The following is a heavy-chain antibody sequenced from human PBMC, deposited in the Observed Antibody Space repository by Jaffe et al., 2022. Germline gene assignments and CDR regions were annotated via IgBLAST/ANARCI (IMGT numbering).Heavy chain of an antibody. CDR2: IRYDGSNK. J-gene: IGHJ6*03. CDR1: GFTFSSYG. D-gene: IGHD2-2*01. V-gene: IGHV3-30*02. CDR3: ARGLRYCSSTSCYDLYYYYYYMDV. Sequence: QVQLVESGGGVVQPGGSLRLSCAASGFTFSSYGMHWVRQAPGKGLEWVAFIRYDGSNKYYADSVKGRFTISRDNSKNTLYLQMNSLRAEDTAVYYCARGLRYCSSTSCYDLYYYYYYMDVWGKGTTVTVSS.